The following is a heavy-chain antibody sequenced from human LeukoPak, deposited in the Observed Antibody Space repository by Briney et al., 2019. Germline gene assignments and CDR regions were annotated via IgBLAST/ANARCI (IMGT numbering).Heavy chain of an antibody. V-gene: IGHV4-39*07. CDR1: GVSIRSGDYY. Sequence: SETLSLTCTVSGVSIRSGDYYWGWVRQSPGKGLEWIGSMSSGGSTFYNPSLRSRVTTPVDTSNDQFSLKLSSVTAADTALYYCARSPSWYFDYWGQGTLVTVSS. CDR3: ARSPSWYFDY. J-gene: IGHJ4*02. CDR2: MSSGGST.